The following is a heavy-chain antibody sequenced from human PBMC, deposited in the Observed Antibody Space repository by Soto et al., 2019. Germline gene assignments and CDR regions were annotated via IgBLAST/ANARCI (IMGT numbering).Heavy chain of an antibody. D-gene: IGHD2-2*02. CDR1: GGSISSYY. V-gene: IGHV4-59*08. Sequence: SETLSLTCTVSGGSISSYYWSWIRQPPGKGLEWIGYIYYSGSTNYNPSLKSRVTISVDTSKNQFSLKLSSVTAADTAVYYCARAEGYCSSTSCYSLNWFDPWGQGTLVTVSS. CDR3: ARAEGYCSSTSCYSLNWFDP. CDR2: IYYSGST. J-gene: IGHJ5*02.